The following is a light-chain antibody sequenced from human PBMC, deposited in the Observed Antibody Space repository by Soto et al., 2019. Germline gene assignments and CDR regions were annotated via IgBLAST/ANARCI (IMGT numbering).Light chain of an antibody. Sequence: DIPMTQSPSSLSASVGDRVTITCRASQSISSYLNWYQQKPGKAPKLLIYAASSLQSGVPSRFSGSGSGTDFTLTISSLPPEDFATDYCHQSYRTPPTCGQGTKLEIK. CDR3: HQSYRTPPT. J-gene: IGKJ2*01. CDR2: AAS. V-gene: IGKV1-39*01. CDR1: QSISSY.